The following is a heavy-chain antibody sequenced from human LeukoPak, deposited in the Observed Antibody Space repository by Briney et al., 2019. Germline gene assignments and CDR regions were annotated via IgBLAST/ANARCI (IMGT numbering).Heavy chain of an antibody. CDR2: IDHSGST. Sequence: SETLSHTCAVYGGSFSGYYWSWIRQPPGKGLEWIGEIDHSGSTNYNPSLKSRVTISVDTSKNQFSLKLSSVTAADTAVYYCARMNYYYYGMDVWGQGTTVTVSS. J-gene: IGHJ6*02. CDR1: GGSFSGYY. CDR3: ARMNYYYYGMDV. V-gene: IGHV4-34*01.